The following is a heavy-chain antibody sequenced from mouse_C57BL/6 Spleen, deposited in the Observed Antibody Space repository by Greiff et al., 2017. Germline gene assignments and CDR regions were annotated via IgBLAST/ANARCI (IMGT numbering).Heavy chain of an antibody. CDR1: GYTFTNYW. V-gene: IGHV1-63*01. CDR3: AREGVYYGSNYWYFDV. CDR2: IYPGGGYT. D-gene: IGHD1-1*01. Sequence: QVQLQQSGAELVRPGTSVKMSCKASGYTFTNYWIGWAKQRPGHGLEWIGDIYPGGGYTNYNEKFKGKATLTADKSSSTAYMQFSSLTSEDSAIYYCAREGVYYGSNYWYFDVWGKGTTVTVSS. J-gene: IGHJ1*03.